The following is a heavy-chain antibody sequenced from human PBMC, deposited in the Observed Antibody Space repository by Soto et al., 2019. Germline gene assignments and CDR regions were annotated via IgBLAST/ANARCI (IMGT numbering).Heavy chain of an antibody. J-gene: IGHJ4*02. CDR2: ISYDGSNK. Sequence: PGGSLRLSCAASGFTFSSYGMHWVRQAPGKGLEWVAVISYDGSNKYYADSVKGRFTISRDNSKNTLYLQMNSLRAEDTAVYYCARAYAYPYDILTGPDYWGQGTLVTVSS. D-gene: IGHD3-9*01. CDR1: GFTFSSYG. V-gene: IGHV3-30*03. CDR3: ARAYAYPYDILTGPDY.